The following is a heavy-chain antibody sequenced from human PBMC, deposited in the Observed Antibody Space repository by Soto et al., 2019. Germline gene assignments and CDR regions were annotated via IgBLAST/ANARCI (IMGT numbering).Heavy chain of an antibody. J-gene: IGHJ4*02. CDR1: GGSISSSNW. Sequence: SVTLCSTGPFSGGSISSSNWWSWVRQPPGKGLEWIGEIYHSGSTNYDPSPKSRDTLSVDKSKNQFSLKLRSVTAADTAVYYCASLPATSDFDYWGQGTLVTVSS. D-gene: IGHD2-2*01. CDR3: ASLPATSDFDY. CDR2: IYHSGST. V-gene: IGHV4-4*02.